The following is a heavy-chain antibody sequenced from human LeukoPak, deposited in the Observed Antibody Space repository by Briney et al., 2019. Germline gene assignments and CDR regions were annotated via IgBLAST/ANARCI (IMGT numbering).Heavy chain of an antibody. D-gene: IGHD1-1*01. CDR1: GDSISSGGYY. CDR2: ISYSGTT. CDR3: ASHRTEKYYWYFGL. Sequence: PSETLSLTCSVSGDSISSGGYYWSWIRQHPGKGLEWIGYISYSGTTSYNASLKSRLTILLDTSKNQFSLNLNSVTAADTAVYYCASHRTEKYYWYFGLWGRGTLVTVSS. J-gene: IGHJ2*01. V-gene: IGHV4-31*03.